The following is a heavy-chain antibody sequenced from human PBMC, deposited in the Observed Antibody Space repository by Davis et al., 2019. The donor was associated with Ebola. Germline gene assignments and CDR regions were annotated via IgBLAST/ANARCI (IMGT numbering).Heavy chain of an antibody. CDR3: TTTTVTTDY. V-gene: IGHV3-48*01. D-gene: IGHD4-17*01. CDR1: GFTFSSYS. Sequence: GESLKISCAASGFTFSSYSMNWVRQAPGRGLEWVSYISSSSTTKYYADSVKGRFTISRDNAKNSLYLQMNSLKTEDTAVYYCTTTTVTTDYWGQGTLVTVSS. CDR2: ISSSSTTK. J-gene: IGHJ4*02.